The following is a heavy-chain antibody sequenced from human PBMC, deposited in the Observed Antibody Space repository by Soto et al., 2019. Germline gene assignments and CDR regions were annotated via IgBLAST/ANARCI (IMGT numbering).Heavy chain of an antibody. D-gene: IGHD3-3*01. Sequence: LKISCKGSGYSFTSYWIGWVRQMPGKGLEWMGIIYPGDSDTRYSPSFQGQVTISADKSISTAYLQWSSLKASDTAMYYCARQRGYDFWSGYLDVWGQGTTVTVSS. J-gene: IGHJ6*02. CDR1: GYSFTSYW. V-gene: IGHV5-51*01. CDR2: IYPGDSDT. CDR3: ARQRGYDFWSGYLDV.